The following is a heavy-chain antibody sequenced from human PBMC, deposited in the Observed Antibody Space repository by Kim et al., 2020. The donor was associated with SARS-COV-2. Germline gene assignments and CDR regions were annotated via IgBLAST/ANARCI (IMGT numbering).Heavy chain of an antibody. CDR2: ISAYNGNT. CDR1: GYTFTSYG. J-gene: IGHJ4*02. D-gene: IGHD6-13*01. V-gene: IGHV1-18*01. Sequence: ASVKVSCKASGYTFTSYGISWVRQAPGQGLEWMGWISAYNGNTNYAQKLQGRVTMTTDTSTSTAYMELRSLRSDDTAVYYCARVLRGSSWYSWDYWGQGTLVTVSS. CDR3: ARVLRGSSWYSWDY.